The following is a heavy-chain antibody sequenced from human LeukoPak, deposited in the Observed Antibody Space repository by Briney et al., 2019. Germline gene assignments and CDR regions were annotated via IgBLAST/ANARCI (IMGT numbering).Heavy chain of an antibody. Sequence: GGSLRLSCAASGFTFSSYEMNWVRQAPGKGLEWVSYISSSGSTIYHADSVKGRFTISRDNAKNSLYLQMNGLRAEDTAVYYCARYYDFWSGYYRDWGQGTLVTVSS. D-gene: IGHD3-3*01. J-gene: IGHJ4*02. CDR2: ISSSGSTI. V-gene: IGHV3-48*03. CDR3: ARYYDFWSGYYRD. CDR1: GFTFSSYE.